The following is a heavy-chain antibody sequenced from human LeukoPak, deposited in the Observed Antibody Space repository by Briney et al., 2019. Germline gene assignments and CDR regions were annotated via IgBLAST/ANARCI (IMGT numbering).Heavy chain of an antibody. J-gene: IGHJ5*01. Sequence: GGSLRLSCEASGFTFSNFAMTWVRQAPGKGLEWVSSINDGGGDTYYADSVRGRFTLSRDNSKKARYLQMSSLRAEDTPLYYGASAEGDSWGQGTLVTVSS. CDR3: ASAEGDS. CDR2: INDGGGDT. V-gene: IGHV3-23*01. CDR1: GFTFSNFA.